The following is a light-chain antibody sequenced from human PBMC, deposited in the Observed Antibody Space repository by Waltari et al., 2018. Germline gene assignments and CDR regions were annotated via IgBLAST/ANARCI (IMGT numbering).Light chain of an antibody. V-gene: IGKV3-20*01. CDR2: GAS. CDR3: QHYVRLPAT. Sequence: EIVLTQSPGTLSLSPGERATLSCRASQSVGRSLAWYQQKPGQAPRRLIYGASSRATGIPDRFSGSGSGADVRLTISRLEPEDFAVYYCQHYVRLPATFGQGTKVEIK. CDR1: QSVGRS. J-gene: IGKJ1*01.